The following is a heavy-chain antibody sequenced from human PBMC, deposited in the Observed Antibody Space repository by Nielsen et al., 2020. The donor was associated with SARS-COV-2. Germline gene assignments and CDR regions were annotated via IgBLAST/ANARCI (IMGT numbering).Heavy chain of an antibody. V-gene: IGHV4-39*07. CDR3: ARAIVLMVYAIRGSYYYGMDV. J-gene: IGHJ6*02. D-gene: IGHD2-8*01. Sequence: SETLSLTCTVSDGSISSGSYYWSWIRQPPGRGLEWIGEINHSGSTNYNPSLKSRVTISVDTSKNQFSLKLSSVTAADTAVYYCARAIVLMVYAIRGSYYYGMDVWGQGTTVTVSS. CDR1: DGSISSGSYY. CDR2: INHSGST.